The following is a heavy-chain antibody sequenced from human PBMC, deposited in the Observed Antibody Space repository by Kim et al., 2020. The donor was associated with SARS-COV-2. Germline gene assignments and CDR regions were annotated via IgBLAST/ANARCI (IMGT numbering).Heavy chain of an antibody. D-gene: IGHD6-19*01. J-gene: IGHJ4*02. V-gene: IGHV4-39*01. Sequence: YSNASLKSRVTRSVDTSKNQFSRKLSSVTAADTAIYYCARRYSSGWFYDYWGQGTLVSVSS. CDR3: ARRYSSGWFYDY.